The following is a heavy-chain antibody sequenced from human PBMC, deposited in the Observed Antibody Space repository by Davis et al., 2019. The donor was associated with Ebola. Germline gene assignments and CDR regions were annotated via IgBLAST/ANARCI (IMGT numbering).Heavy chain of an antibody. Sequence: GESLKISCAASGFTFSSYAMHWVRQASGKGLEWVGRIRSKANSYATAYAASVKGRFTISRDDSKNTAYLQMNSLKTEDTAVYYCTRLAGSGSYPNSWGQGTLVTVSS. V-gene: IGHV3-73*01. D-gene: IGHD3-10*01. CDR2: IRSKANSYAT. J-gene: IGHJ4*02. CDR3: TRLAGSGSYPNS. CDR1: GFTFSSYA.